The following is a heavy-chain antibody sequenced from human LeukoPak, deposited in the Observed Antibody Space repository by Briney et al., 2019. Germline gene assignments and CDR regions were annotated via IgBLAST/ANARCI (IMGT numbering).Heavy chain of an antibody. D-gene: IGHD3-22*01. CDR1: GGSISSYY. V-gene: IGHV4-4*07. Sequence: SETLSLTCTVSGGSISSYYWSWIRQPAGKGLEWIGRIYTSGSTNYNPSLKSRVTMSVDTSKNQFSLKLSSVTAADTAVYYCARDLTMIVVGDAFDIWGQGTMVTVSS. J-gene: IGHJ3*02. CDR2: IYTSGST. CDR3: ARDLTMIVVGDAFDI.